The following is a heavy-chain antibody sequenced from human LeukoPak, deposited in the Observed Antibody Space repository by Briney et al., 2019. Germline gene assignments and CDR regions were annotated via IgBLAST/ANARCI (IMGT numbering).Heavy chain of an antibody. CDR3: ATGSLGWLSSLT. J-gene: IGHJ4*02. CDR1: GYTLTELP. V-gene: IGHV1-24*01. Sequence: ASVKVCCKVSGYTLTELPMHWVRQAPGKGPEWMGGFDPEDGETIYARKFQDRVTMTEDTSADTAYMELSSLRSEDTAVYYCATGSLGWLSSLTWGQGTLDTVSS. CDR2: FDPEDGET. D-gene: IGHD3-22*01.